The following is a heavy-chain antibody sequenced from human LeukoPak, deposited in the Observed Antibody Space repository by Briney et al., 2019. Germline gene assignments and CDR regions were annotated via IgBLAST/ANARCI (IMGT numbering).Heavy chain of an antibody. Sequence: SETLSLTCTVSGGSISSYYWSWIRQPPGKGLEWIGSIYYSGSTYYNPSLRSRVTISVDTSKNQFSLKLSSVTAADTAVYFCASDPTQMTTVTTTYFDCWGQGTLVTVSS. J-gene: IGHJ4*02. D-gene: IGHD4-17*01. CDR2: IYYSGST. V-gene: IGHV4-39*07. CDR1: GGSISSYY. CDR3: ASDPTQMTTVTTTYFDC.